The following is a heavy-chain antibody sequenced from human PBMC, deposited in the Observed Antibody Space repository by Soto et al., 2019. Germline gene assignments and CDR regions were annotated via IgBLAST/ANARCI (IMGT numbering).Heavy chain of an antibody. CDR1: AYMFTIYW. Sequence: PGESVTISCQTSAYMFTIYWIIWASHMPGKGLEWMERIDPSYSYTNYSPSFQGHVTISADKSISTAYLQWSSLKASDTAMYYCAKRSSPIYYYGMDVWGQGTTFTVSS. V-gene: IGHV5-10-1*01. CDR3: AKRSSPIYYYGMDV. J-gene: IGHJ6*01. CDR2: IDPSYSYT.